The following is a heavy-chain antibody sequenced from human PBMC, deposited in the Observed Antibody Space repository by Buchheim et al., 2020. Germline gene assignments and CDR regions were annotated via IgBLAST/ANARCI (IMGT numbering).Heavy chain of an antibody. V-gene: IGHV3-30*04. J-gene: IGHJ5*02. CDR3: ARDRSDIVVVPAARGSSSHNWFDP. D-gene: IGHD2-2*01. CDR1: GFTFSSYA. CDR2: ISYDGSNK. Sequence: QVQLVESGGGVVQPGRSLRLSCAASGFTFSSYAMHWVRQAPGKGLEWVAVISYDGSNKYYADSVKGRFTISRDNSKNTLYLQMIRLWAEDTAVYSCARDRSDIVVVPAARGSSSHNWFDPWGKGTL.